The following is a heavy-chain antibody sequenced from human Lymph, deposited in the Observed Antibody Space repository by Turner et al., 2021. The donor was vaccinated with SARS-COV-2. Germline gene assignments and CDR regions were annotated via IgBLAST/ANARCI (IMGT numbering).Heavy chain of an antibody. D-gene: IGHD2-15*01. J-gene: IGHJ6*02. CDR2: ISIMRSTI. CDR3: ARDRGGYGAYYYGIDV. V-gene: IGHV3-48*02. Sequence: EVELVESGGGLVQPGGSLILPYTASGFIFSSYSMNWVRQAPGKGLEWGSYISIMRSTIYYADSVKGRFTISRDNAKNSLYLQMNSLRDEDTVVYYCARDRGGYGAYYYGIDVWGQGTTVTVSS. CDR1: GFIFSSYS.